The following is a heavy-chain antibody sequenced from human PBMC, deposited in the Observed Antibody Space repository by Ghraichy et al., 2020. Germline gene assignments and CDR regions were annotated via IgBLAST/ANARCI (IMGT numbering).Heavy chain of an antibody. V-gene: IGHV4-31*03. CDR1: GGSISSGGYY. Sequence: SETLSLTCTVSGGSISSGGYYWSWIRQHPGKGLEWIGYIYYSGSTYYNPSLKSRVTISVDTSKNQFSLKLSSVTAADTAVYYCARGEYYYDSSGYLYFDYWGQGTLVTVSS. CDR3: ARGEYYYDSSGYLYFDY. CDR2: IYYSGST. J-gene: IGHJ4*02. D-gene: IGHD3-22*01.